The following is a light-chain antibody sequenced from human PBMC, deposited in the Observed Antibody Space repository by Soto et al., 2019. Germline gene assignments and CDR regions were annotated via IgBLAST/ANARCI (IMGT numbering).Light chain of an antibody. CDR3: QVWDSSTV. CDR1: NIGSKN. V-gene: IGLV3-9*01. J-gene: IGLJ2*01. CDR2: RDS. Sequence: SYELTQPLSVSVALGQTARITCGGNNIGSKNVHWYQQKPGQAPVFVIYRDSNRPSGIPERFSGSNSGNTATLTISRAQAGDEADYYCQVWDSSTVFGGGTKLTVL.